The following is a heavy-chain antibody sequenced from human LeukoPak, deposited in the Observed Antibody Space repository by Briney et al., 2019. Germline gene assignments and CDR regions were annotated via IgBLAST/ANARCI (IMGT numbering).Heavy chain of an antibody. Sequence: GGSLRLSCAASGFTFSSYWMNWARQAPGKGLEWVASINHNGNVNYYVDSVKGRFTISRDNAKNSLYLQMSNLRAEDTAVYFCARGGGLYVWGQGATVTVSS. V-gene: IGHV3-7*03. J-gene: IGHJ6*02. D-gene: IGHD3-16*01. CDR1: GFTFSSYW. CDR2: INHNGNVN. CDR3: ARGGGLYV.